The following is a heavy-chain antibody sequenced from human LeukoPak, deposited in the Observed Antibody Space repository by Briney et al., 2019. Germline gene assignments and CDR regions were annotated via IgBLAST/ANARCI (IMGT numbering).Heavy chain of an antibody. J-gene: IGHJ4*02. CDR3: AKASGGGYIVVVTATRDHYFDY. D-gene: IGHD2-21*02. V-gene: IGHV3-23*01. Sequence: GGSLRLSCATSGFTFSSYEMNWVRQAPGKGLEWISYITTSGTSTYYADSLKGRFTISRDNSKNTLYLQMNSLRAEDTAVYYCAKASGGGYIVVVTATRDHYFDYWGQGTLVTVSS. CDR2: ITTSGTST. CDR1: GFTFSSYE.